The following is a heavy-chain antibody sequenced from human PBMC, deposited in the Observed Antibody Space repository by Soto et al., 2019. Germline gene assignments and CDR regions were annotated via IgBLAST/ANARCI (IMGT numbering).Heavy chain of an antibody. J-gene: IGHJ3*02. CDR1: GFKFDDYA. CDR3: VQEKVPTFLPAFEI. D-gene: IGHD3-16*01. V-gene: IGHV3-9*01. CDR2: ISWKSGDI. Sequence: EVQLVESGGGLVQPGGSLRLSCAASGFKFDDYAMHWVRQAPGKGLEWVSGISWKSGDINYADSVKGRFTISRDNAKNSLFLQMNNLSADDTALYYCVQEKVPTFLPAFEIWGQGTMVTVAS.